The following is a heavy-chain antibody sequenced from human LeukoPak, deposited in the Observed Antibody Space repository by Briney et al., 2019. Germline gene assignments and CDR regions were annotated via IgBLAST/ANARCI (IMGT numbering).Heavy chain of an antibody. Sequence: PGGSLRLSCAASGFTFSSYAMSWVRQAPGKGLEWVSAIIGSGDSTYYADSVKGRFTISRDNSKNTLYLQMNSLRAEDTAVYFCAKDHPPYCGGDCYSGYWGQGTLVTVSS. CDR1: GFTFSSYA. D-gene: IGHD2-21*02. V-gene: IGHV3-23*01. J-gene: IGHJ4*02. CDR3: AKDHPPYCGGDCYSGY. CDR2: IIGSGDST.